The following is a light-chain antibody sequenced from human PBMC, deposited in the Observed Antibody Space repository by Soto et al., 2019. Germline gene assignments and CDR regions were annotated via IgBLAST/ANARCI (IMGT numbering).Light chain of an antibody. CDR3: HHYSRSPPYT. V-gene: IGKV3-20*01. J-gene: IGKJ2*01. CDR2: GTS. Sequence: EIVLTQSPGTLSLSPGERATLSCRTSQSVTTSYLAWYQQKPGQAPRLLIYGTSIRATGVPDRFSGSGSGTEFTLTISRLEPEDFAVYYCHHYSRSPPYTFGQGTKVDIK. CDR1: QSVTTSY.